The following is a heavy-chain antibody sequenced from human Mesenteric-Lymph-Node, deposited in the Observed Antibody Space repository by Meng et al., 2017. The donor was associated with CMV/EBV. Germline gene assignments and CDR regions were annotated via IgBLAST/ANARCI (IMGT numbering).Heavy chain of an antibody. CDR2: ISYDGSNK. CDR3: ARDLTVGTYYGMDV. D-gene: IGHD1-14*01. CDR1: GFTFSSYA. Sequence: GESLKISCAASGFTFSSYAMHWVRQAPGKGLEWVAVISYDGSNKYYADSVKGRFTISRDNSKNTLYLQMNSLRAEDTAVYYCARDLTVGTYYGMDVWGQGTTVTVSS. J-gene: IGHJ6*02. V-gene: IGHV3-30-3*01.